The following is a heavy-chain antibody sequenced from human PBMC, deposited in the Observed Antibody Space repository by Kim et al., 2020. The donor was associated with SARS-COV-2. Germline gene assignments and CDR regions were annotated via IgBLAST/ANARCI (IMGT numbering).Heavy chain of an antibody. CDR3: ARDCRGGAASSFDY. D-gene: IGHD3-16*01. J-gene: IGHJ4*02. Sequence: ADSVKGRFTISRDNSKNTLYLQMNSLRAEDTAVYYCARDCRGGAASSFDYWGQGTLVTVSS. V-gene: IGHV3-33*01.